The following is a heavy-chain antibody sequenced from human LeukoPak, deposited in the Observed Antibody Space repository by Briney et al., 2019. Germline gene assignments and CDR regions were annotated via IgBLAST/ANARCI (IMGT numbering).Heavy chain of an antibody. J-gene: IGHJ2*01. CDR1: GLTFSNYC. V-gene: IGHV3-74*01. Sequence: GGSLSLSGVAAGLTFSNYCMQWVRHAPGQGLERVSRVKTDGSITTYADSVKGRLTISRDNAENTLYLQMNNLRAEDTAVYHCARPAVARTNWYFDLWGRGTLVTVSS. CDR3: ARPAVARTNWYFDL. CDR2: VKTDGSIT. D-gene: IGHD6-19*01.